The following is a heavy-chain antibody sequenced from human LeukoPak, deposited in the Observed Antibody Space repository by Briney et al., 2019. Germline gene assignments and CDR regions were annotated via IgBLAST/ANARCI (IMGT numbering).Heavy chain of an antibody. CDR2: IKSKTDGGAT. D-gene: IGHD3-22*01. CDR1: GFTFNNAW. V-gene: IGHV3-15*01. CDR3: STGPPPTYYYDTSGYPIDY. Sequence: AGSLRLSCTASGFTFNNAWMTWVRQAPGKGLEWVGRIKSKTDGGATDYAAPVKDRFTISRDDSKNTLYLQMNSPKTEDTAVYYCSTGPPPTYYYDTSGYPIDYWGQGTLVTVSS. J-gene: IGHJ4*02.